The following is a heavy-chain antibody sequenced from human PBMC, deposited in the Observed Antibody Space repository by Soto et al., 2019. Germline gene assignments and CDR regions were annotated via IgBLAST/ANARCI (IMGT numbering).Heavy chain of an antibody. CDR2: ISYDGSDK. D-gene: IGHD2-2*01. CDR1: EFPFTSYG. V-gene: IGHV3-30*03. J-gene: IGHJ5*02. Sequence: SPRLSCAASEFPFTSYGMHWVREGPDKGLEWVAIISYDGSDKYYADSVKGRFTISRDNSKNTLYLQMNSLRPEDTAVYYCAREYCSSNSCLNWFDPWGQGT. CDR3: AREYCSSNSCLNWFDP.